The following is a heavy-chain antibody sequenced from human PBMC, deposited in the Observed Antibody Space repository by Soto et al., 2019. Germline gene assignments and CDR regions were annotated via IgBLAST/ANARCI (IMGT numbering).Heavy chain of an antibody. Sequence: GGSLRLSCAASGFTFSSYAMSWVRQAPGKGLEWVSAISGSGGSTYYADSVKGRFTISRDNSKNTLYLQMNSLRAEDTAVYYCAKDRSSSWYGEGFDYWGQGTLVTVSS. CDR3: AKDRSSSWYGEGFDY. V-gene: IGHV3-23*01. CDR1: GFTFSSYA. CDR2: ISGSGGST. D-gene: IGHD6-13*01. J-gene: IGHJ4*02.